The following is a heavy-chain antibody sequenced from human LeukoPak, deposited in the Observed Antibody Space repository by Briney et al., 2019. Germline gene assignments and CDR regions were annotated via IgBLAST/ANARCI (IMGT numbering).Heavy chain of an antibody. J-gene: IGHJ4*02. Sequence: ASVKVSCKASGYTFTSYAMNWVRQAPGQGLELMGWINTNSENPTYAQGFTGRFVFFLVTSVSTPYLQISGLKAEDTAVYYCTREGVLIAGDFDCSGQATLATVPS. CDR1: GYTFTSYA. D-gene: IGHD2-15*01. CDR2: INTNSENP. V-gene: IGHV7-4-1*02. CDR3: TREGVLIAGDFDC.